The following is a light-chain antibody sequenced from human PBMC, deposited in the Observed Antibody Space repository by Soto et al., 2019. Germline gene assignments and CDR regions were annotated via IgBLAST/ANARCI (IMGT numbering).Light chain of an antibody. CDR2: SVS. CDR3: IPYAVRSADL. V-gene: IGLV2-14*01. Sequence: QSALTQPASVSGSPGQSITISCSGTSSDIGAYDHVAWYQQFTGKSPKLMIYSVSNRPSGVSNRFSGSKSGNTASLTISGLQAEDEADYSCIPYAVRSADLVGCGNKVTVL. J-gene: IGLJ1*01. CDR1: SSDIGAYDH.